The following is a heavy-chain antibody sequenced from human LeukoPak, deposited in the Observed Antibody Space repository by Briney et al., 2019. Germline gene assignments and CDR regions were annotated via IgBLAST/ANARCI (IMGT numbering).Heavy chain of an antibody. J-gene: IGHJ6*03. CDR1: GGSISSNSYY. D-gene: IGHD3-16*01. CDR3: ARETSQKGAHYMDV. Sequence: SETLSLTCTVSGGSISSNSYYWAWIRQPPGKGLEWIGNIFYSGSTYYNPSLKSRVTISVDTSKNQFSLKLSSVTAADTAVYYCARETSQKGAHYMDVWGKGTTVTISS. V-gene: IGHV4-39*07. CDR2: IFYSGST.